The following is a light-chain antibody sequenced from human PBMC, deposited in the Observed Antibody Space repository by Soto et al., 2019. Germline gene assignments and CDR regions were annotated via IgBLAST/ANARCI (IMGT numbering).Light chain of an antibody. Sequence: EIVMTQSPAILSVSPGERATLSCRASQSVSPNLAWYQQKPGQAPRLLIYGASTRATGIPARFSGSGSGTEFTLTISSLQSEDFAVYYCQQYDDWPPWTFGQGTKVEIK. V-gene: IGKV3-15*01. CDR2: GAS. CDR3: QQYDDWPPWT. J-gene: IGKJ1*01. CDR1: QSVSPN.